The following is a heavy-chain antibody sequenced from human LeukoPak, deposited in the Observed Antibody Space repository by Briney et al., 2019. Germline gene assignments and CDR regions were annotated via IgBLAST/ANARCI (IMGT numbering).Heavy chain of an antibody. V-gene: IGHV1-18*01. D-gene: IGHD2-21*02. CDR3: ARGPPHIVVVTGYYFAY. CDR2: ISAYNGNT. Sequence: ASVKVSCKASGYTFTSYGISWVRQAPGQGLEWMGWISAYNGNTNYAQKLQGRVTMTTDTSTSTAYMELRSLRSDDTAVYYCARGPPHIVVVTGYYFAYWGQGTLVTVSP. J-gene: IGHJ4*02. CDR1: GYTFTSYG.